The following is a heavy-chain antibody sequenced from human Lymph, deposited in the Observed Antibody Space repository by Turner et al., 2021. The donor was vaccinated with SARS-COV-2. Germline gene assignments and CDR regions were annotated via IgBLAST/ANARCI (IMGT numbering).Heavy chain of an antibody. CDR1: GYTFTSYD. Sequence: QVQLVQSGAEVKKPGDSVQVSCKAAGYTFTSYDSNWVRQATGQGLEWMGWMNPNSGNTGYAQKFQGRVTMTRNTSISTAYMELSSLRSEDTAVYDCARAAQLTVWFDPWGQGTLVTVSS. CDR3: ARAAQLTVWFDP. CDR2: MNPNSGNT. D-gene: IGHD3-9*01. J-gene: IGHJ5*02. V-gene: IGHV1-8*01.